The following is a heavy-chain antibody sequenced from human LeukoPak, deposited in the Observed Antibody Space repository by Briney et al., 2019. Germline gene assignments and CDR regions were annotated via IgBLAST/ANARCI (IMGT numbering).Heavy chain of an antibody. CDR2: IYYSGDT. CDR1: GGSISSSSYY. J-gene: IGHJ5*02. Sequence: SETQSLTCTVSGGSISSSSYYWGWIRQPPGKGLEWIGTIYYSGDTYYNPSLKSRVNISVHTSKNQFSLKLRSVTAADTAVYFCARQEWLVLREDWFDPWGQGTLVTVSS. V-gene: IGHV4-39*01. D-gene: IGHD6-19*01. CDR3: ARQEWLVLREDWFDP.